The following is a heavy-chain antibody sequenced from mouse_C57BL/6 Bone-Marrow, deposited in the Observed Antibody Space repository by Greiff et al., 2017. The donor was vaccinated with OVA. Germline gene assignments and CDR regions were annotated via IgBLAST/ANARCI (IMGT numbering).Heavy chain of an antibody. V-gene: IGHV1-15*01. J-gene: IGHJ2*01. CDR2: IDPETGGT. CDR3: TRSNLDD. CDR1: GYTFTDYE. Sequence: VQLQQSGAELVRPGASVTLSCKASGYTFTDYEMHWVKQTPVHGLEWIGAIDPETGGTAYNQKFKGKAILTADKSYSTAYIELRSLTSEDSAVYYCTRSNLDDWGQGTTLTVSS.